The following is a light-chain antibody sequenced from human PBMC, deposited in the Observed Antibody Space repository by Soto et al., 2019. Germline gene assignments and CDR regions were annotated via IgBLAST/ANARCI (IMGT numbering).Light chain of an antibody. Sequence: NQITPVPSSLSASAGDRVNLNCRARPGNKNHLNWYQQTAGKAPKLLIYAASSLQSGVPSRFSGSGSGTEFTLTITNLQPEDFATYYCQQSYSTPRTFGQGTKLE. CDR2: AAS. CDR1: PGNKNH. V-gene: IGKV1-39*01. CDR3: QQSYSTPRT. J-gene: IGKJ2*01.